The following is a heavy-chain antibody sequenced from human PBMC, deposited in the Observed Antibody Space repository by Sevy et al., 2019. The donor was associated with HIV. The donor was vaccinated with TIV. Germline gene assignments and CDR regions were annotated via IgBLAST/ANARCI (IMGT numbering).Heavy chain of an antibody. D-gene: IGHD3-10*01. CDR3: AKAPYGSGSYDY. J-gene: IGHJ4*02. CDR1: GFTFSSYA. CDR2: ISGSGGST. V-gene: IGHV3-23*01. Sequence: GGYLRLSCAASGFTFSSYAMSWVRQAPGKGLEWVSAISGSGGSTYYADSVKGRFTISRDNSKNTLYLQMNSLRAEDTAVYYCAKAPYGSGSYDYWGQGTLVTVSS.